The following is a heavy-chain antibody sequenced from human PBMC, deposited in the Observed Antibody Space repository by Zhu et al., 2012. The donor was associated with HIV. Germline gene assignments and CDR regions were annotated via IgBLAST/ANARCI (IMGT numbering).Heavy chain of an antibody. V-gene: IGHV4-39*01. Sequence: QVQLQESGPGLVKPSETLSLTCTVSGGSISRDNNYWGWIRQPPGKGLEWIVSIYYSGNTSYNPSLKSRVTISVDTSKNQFSLKLSSVTAADTAIYYCATYIYASGRTFDNWGQGTLVTVSS. CDR3: ATYIYASGRTFDN. CDR2: IYYSGNT. CDR1: GGSISRDNNY. J-gene: IGHJ4*02. D-gene: IGHD3-10*01.